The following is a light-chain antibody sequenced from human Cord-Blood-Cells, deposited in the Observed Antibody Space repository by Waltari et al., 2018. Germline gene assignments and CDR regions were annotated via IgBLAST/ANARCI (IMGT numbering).Light chain of an antibody. CDR1: TSAIGSNL. J-gene: IGLJ2*01. CDR2: SNN. V-gene: IGLV1-44*01. CDR3: AAWDDSLNGPV. Sequence: QSVLTQPPSASGSPGPRVTISWPGSTSAIGSNLVTSYQQLPGTTPKLLIYSNNQRPSGVPDRFSGSKSGTSASLAISGLQSEDEADYYCAAWDDSLNGPVFGGGTKLTVL.